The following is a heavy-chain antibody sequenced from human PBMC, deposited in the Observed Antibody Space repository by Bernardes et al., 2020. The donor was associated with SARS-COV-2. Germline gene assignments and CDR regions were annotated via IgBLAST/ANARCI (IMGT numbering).Heavy chain of an antibody. CDR3: ARDSTASYDFWSGYYTETGMDV. CDR1: GFTFSNYY. CDR2: ISGGGTDT. Sequence: GGSLRLSCAASGFTFSNYYMSWIRQAPGKGLEWVSYISGGGTDTKYVDSVKGRFTISRDNDKSSLYLQMNSLRAEDTAVYYCARDSTASYDFWSGYYTETGMDVWGQGTTVTVSS. J-gene: IGHJ6*02. D-gene: IGHD3-3*01. V-gene: IGHV3-11*06.